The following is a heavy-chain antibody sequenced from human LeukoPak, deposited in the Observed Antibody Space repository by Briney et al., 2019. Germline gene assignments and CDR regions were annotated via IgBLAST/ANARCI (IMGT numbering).Heavy chain of an antibody. CDR3: AREAPYYEILTGYSKDAFDI. J-gene: IGHJ3*02. CDR1: GYTFTGYG. Sequence: GASVKVSCKASGYTFTGYGISWVRQAPGQGLEWMGWISAYNGNTNYVQKLQGRVTMTTDTSTSTAYMELRSLRSDDTAVYYCAREAPYYEILTGYSKDAFDIWGQGTMVTVSS. CDR2: ISAYNGNT. D-gene: IGHD3-9*01. V-gene: IGHV1-18*01.